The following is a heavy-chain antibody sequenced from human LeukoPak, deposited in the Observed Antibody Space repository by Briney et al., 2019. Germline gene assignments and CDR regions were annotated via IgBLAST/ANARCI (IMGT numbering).Heavy chain of an antibody. D-gene: IGHD3-3*01. V-gene: IGHV1-69*05. CDR3: ARTGAYYDSWSGYYPNALDYYGMDV. J-gene: IGHJ6*02. CDR2: IIPIFGTA. CDR1: GGTFSSYA. Sequence: GASVKVSCKASGGTFSSYAISWVRQAPGQGLEWMGGIIPIFGTANYAQKFQGRVTMTRNTSISTAYMELSSLRSEDTAVYYCARTGAYYDSWSGYYPNALDYYGMDVWAKGPRSPSP.